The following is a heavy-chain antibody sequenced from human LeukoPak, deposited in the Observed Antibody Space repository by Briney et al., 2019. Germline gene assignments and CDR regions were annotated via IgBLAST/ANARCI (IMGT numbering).Heavy chain of an antibody. J-gene: IGHJ6*02. D-gene: IGHD5-24*01. V-gene: IGHV1-69*13. CDR1: GGTFSSYA. CDR3: ARERLAEVATDYYYGMDV. Sequence: SVKVSCKASGGTFSSYAISWVRQAPGQGLEWMGGIIPIFGTANYAQKFQGRVTITADESTSTAYMELSSLRSEDTAVYYCARERLAEVATDYYYGMDVWGQGTTVTVSS. CDR2: IIPIFGTA.